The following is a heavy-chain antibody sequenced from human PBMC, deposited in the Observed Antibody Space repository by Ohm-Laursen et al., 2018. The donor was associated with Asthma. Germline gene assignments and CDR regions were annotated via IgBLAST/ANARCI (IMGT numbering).Heavy chain of an antibody. D-gene: IGHD2-15*01. Sequence: SLRLSCTASRFSFTAFAMSWVRQAPGKGLEWISYISASAGTMYYADSVKGRFTISRDNAKKSLFLHMSSLRAEGTAVYYCARGRSGGCYWGPCDFNSPLDVWGQGTTVIVSS. J-gene: IGHJ6*02. CDR3: ARGRSGGCYWGPCDFNSPLDV. CDR2: ISASAGTM. V-gene: IGHV3-11*01. CDR1: RFSFTAFA.